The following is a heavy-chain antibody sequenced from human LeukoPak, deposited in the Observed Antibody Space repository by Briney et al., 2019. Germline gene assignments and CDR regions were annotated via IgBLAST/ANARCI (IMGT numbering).Heavy chain of an antibody. Sequence: PGGSLRLSCAASGYTFSSYSMNWVRQAPGKGLEWVSSISSSSSYIYYADSVKGRFTISRDNAKNSLYLQMNSLRAEDTAVYYCARDSMYSSGRDYRGQGTLVTVSS. CDR2: ISSSSSYI. D-gene: IGHD6-19*01. V-gene: IGHV3-21*01. CDR3: ARDSMYSSGRDY. J-gene: IGHJ4*02. CDR1: GYTFSSYS.